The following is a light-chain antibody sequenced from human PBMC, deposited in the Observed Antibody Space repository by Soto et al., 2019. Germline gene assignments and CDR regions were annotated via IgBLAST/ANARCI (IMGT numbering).Light chain of an antibody. CDR1: SSDVGSYNL. J-gene: IGLJ1*01. Sequence: QSALTQPASVSGSPGQSITISCTGASSDVGSYNLVSWYQQHPGKAPKLMIFEVSKRPSGVSNRFSGSKSGNTASLTISGLQAEDEAEYYCCSYATGSTYFFGTGTKLTVL. CDR3: CSYATGSTYF. V-gene: IGLV2-23*02. CDR2: EVS.